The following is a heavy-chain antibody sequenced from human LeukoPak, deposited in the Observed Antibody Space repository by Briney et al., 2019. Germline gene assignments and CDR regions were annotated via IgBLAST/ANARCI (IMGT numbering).Heavy chain of an antibody. D-gene: IGHD6-19*01. CDR2: MNPNSGNT. CDR3: ARGPQWRGDYYYIDV. J-gene: IGHJ6*03. V-gene: IGHV1-8*01. Sequence: ASVKVPCKASGYTFTNFDINWVRQAAGQGLEWMGWMNPNSGNTGYAQKFQGRVTMTMNTSITTAYMEVSSLISEDTAVYYCARGPQWRGDYYYIDVWGRGTTVTVSS. CDR1: GYTFTNFD.